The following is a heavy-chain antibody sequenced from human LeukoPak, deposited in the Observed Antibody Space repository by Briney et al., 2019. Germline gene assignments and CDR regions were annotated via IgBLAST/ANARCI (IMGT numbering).Heavy chain of an antibody. J-gene: IGHJ4*02. Sequence: SETLSLTCTVSGGSISSGDYYWSWIRQPPGKGLEWIGYIYYSGSTYYNPSLKSRVTISVDTSKNQFSPKLSSVTAADTAVYYCARGVTMIALGNWGQGTLVTVSS. CDR2: IYYSGST. D-gene: IGHD3-22*01. CDR1: GGSISSGDYY. CDR3: ARGVTMIALGN. V-gene: IGHV4-30-4*01.